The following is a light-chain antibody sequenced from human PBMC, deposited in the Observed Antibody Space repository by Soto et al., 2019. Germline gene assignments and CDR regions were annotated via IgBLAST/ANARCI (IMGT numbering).Light chain of an antibody. CDR3: QQFGSSPRA. CDR2: DAS. CDR1: QTVSSNY. J-gene: IGKJ1*01. Sequence: VVLTQSPGTLSLSPGERATLSCRASQTVSSNYLAWYQQRPGQAPRLLIYDASTRATGTPDRFSGSGSGTDFTLTISRLEPEDFAVYYCQQFGSSPRACGQGTRWIS. V-gene: IGKV3-20*01.